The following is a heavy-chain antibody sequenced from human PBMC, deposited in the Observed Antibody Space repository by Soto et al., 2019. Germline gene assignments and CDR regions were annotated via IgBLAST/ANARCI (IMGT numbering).Heavy chain of an antibody. CDR2: ISYDGGSK. D-gene: IGHD2-2*01. J-gene: IGHJ3*01. CDR3: ARRSPSSSTSLNDAFDF. CDR1: GFTFSSYA. V-gene: IGHV3-30-3*01. Sequence: QVQLVESGGGVVQPGWSLRLSCAASGFTFSSYAMHWVRQAPGKGLEWVAVISYDGGSKTYADSVKGRFTISRGNSKNTLSLQMNSLKGEDTAGYSCARRSPSSSTSLNDAFDFWGQGTMVTVSS.